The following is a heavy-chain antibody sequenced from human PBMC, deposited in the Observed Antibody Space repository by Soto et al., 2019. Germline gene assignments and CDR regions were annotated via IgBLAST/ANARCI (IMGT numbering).Heavy chain of an antibody. CDR1: GFTFSSYA. D-gene: IGHD3-22*01. J-gene: IGHJ5*02. Sequence: LRLSCAASGFTFSSYAMSWVRQAPGKGLEWVSAISGSGGSTYYADSVKGRFTISRDNSKNTLYLQMNSLRAEDTAVYYCAKSQTYYYDSSGYSTWGQGTLVTVSS. CDR2: ISGSGGST. CDR3: AKSQTYYYDSSGYST. V-gene: IGHV3-23*01.